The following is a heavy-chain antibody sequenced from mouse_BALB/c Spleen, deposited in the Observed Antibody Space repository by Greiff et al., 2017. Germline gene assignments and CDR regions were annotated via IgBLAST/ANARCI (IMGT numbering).Heavy chain of an antibody. D-gene: IGHD2-4*01. CDR3: ARSWDYGYAMDY. CDR2: ISSGSSTI. Sequence: EVQVVESGGGLVQPGGSRKLSCAASGFTFSSFGMHWVRQAPEKGLEWVAYISSGSSTIYYADTVKGRFTISRDNPKNTLFLQMTSLRSEDTAMYYCARSWDYGYAMDYWGQGTSVTVSS. J-gene: IGHJ4*01. V-gene: IGHV5-17*02. CDR1: GFTFSSFG.